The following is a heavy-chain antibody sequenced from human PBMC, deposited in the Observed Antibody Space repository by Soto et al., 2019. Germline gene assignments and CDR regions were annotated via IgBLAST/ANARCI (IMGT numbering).Heavy chain of an antibody. V-gene: IGHV3-21*01. CDR3: ARDRAPFCGGDCGLVDV. CDR1: GFNFNNFG. D-gene: IGHD2-21*02. Sequence: VGSLRLSCAASGFNFNNFGMNWFRQAPCKGLEWVSSIRTSSTYIYYAESVKGRFTISRDNAKKSLYLEMNRLGVEDTAVYYCARDRAPFCGGDCGLVDVWGQGTSVTVSS. CDR2: IRTSSTYI. J-gene: IGHJ6*02.